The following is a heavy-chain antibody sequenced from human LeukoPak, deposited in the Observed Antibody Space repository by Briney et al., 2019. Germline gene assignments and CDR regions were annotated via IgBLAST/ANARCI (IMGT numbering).Heavy chain of an antibody. V-gene: IGHV3-30-3*01. CDR3: ASHAPSGDYPGGDY. D-gene: IGHD4-17*01. CDR2: ISYDGSNK. J-gene: IGHJ4*02. Sequence: GGSLRLSCAASGFTSSSYAMHWVRQAPGKGLEWVAVISYDGSNKYYADSVKGRFTISRDNSKNTLYLQMNSLRAEDTAVYYCASHAPSGDYPGGDYWGQGTLVTVSS. CDR1: GFTSSSYA.